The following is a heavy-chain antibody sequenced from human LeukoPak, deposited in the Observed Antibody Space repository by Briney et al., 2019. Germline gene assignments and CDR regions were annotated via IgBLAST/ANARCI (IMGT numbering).Heavy chain of an antibody. D-gene: IGHD3-10*01. Sequence: SVKVSCKASGGTFSSYAISWVRQAPGQGLEWMGGIIPIFGTANYAQKFQGRVTITADEPTSTAYMELSSLRSEDTAVYYCATSFGEFLYFDYWGQGTLVTVSS. CDR3: ATSFGEFLYFDY. V-gene: IGHV1-69*01. CDR2: IIPIFGTA. CDR1: GGTFSSYA. J-gene: IGHJ4*02.